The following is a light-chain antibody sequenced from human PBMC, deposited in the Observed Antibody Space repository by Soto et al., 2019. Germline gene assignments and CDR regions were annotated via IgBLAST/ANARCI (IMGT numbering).Light chain of an antibody. CDR1: QSVSTD. CDR2: GAS. CDR3: QQYNKWLYT. Sequence: EIVMTQSPATLSVSPGERVTLSCRASQSVSTDLAWYQKKPGQAPRLLFYGASTRAIGIPVRFSGSGSGTEFTLTISSLQSEDFAVYYCQQYNKWLYTFGQGTKLEIK. J-gene: IGKJ2*01. V-gene: IGKV3-15*01.